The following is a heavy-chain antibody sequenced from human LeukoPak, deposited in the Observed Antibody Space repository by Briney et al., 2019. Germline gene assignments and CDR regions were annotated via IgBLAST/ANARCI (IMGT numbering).Heavy chain of an antibody. J-gene: IGHJ3*02. CDR2: IGRNRDT. V-gene: IGHV3-13*04. CDR1: GFTLSNYA. D-gene: IGHD5-12*01. CDR3: ARVSLSTSGYDDALEI. Sequence: PGGSLRLSCAASGFTLSNYAMHWVRQPTGKGLEWVSAIGRNRDTYYAASVKRRLTISREYAKNSLYLQMNSLRVGDTAVYYCARVSLSTSGYDDALEIWGQGTVVTVSS.